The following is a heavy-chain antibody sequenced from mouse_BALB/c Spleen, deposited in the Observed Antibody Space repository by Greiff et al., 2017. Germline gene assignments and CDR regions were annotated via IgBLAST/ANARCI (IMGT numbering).Heavy chain of an antibody. CDR3: ARRGRYEGYAMDY. V-gene: IGHV8-12*01. CDR2: IYWDDDK. CDR1: GFSLSTSGMG. Sequence: QVTLKESGPGILQPSQTLSLTCSFSGFSLSTSGMGVSWIRQPSGKGLEWLAHIYWDDDKRYNPSLKSRLTISKDTSRNQVFLKITSVDTADTATYYCARRGRYEGYAMDYWGQGTSVTVSS. D-gene: IGHD2-14*01. J-gene: IGHJ4*01.